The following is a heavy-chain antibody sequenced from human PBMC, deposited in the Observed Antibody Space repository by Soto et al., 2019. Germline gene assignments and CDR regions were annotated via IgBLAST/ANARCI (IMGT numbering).Heavy chain of an antibody. Sequence: QVQLVQSGAELKKPGSSVRVSCKASGDTFNFYTINWVRQAPGLGLERMGRNIPMLSMSNYALKCQGRLTISAAKATSTAYMVLNSLKPEDTAMYYCARSSGPGSQAFDFWGQGALVTVSS. D-gene: IGHD3-10*01. CDR3: ARSSGPGSQAFDF. CDR2: NIPMLSMS. V-gene: IGHV1-69*02. CDR1: GDTFNFYT. J-gene: IGHJ4*02.